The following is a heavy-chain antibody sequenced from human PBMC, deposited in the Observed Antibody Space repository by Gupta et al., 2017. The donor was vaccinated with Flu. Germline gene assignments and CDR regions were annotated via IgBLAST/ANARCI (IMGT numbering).Heavy chain of an antibody. J-gene: IGHJ6*02. D-gene: IGHD5-18*01. CDR2: SNHSGST. Sequence: SWIRQPPGKGLEWIGESNHSGSTNYNPSLKRRGTISVDTSKNQFSLKLSSGTAADTAVYYCARVGLGGDSYGWARYGMDVWGQGTTVTVSS. V-gene: IGHV4-34*01. CDR3: ARVGLGGDSYGWARYGMDV.